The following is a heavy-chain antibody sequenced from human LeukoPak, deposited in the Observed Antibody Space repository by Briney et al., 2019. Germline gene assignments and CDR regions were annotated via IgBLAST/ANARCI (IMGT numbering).Heavy chain of an antibody. D-gene: IGHD3-22*01. CDR1: GFTVSSYS. Sequence: SGGSLRLSCAASGFTVSSYSMNWVRQAPGKGLEWVSSISSSSSYIYYADSVKGRFTISRDNAKNSLYLQMNSLRAEDTAVYYCARDMSPEPIYYDSSGYYSNFDYWGQGTLVTVSS. CDR2: ISSSSSYI. V-gene: IGHV3-21*01. J-gene: IGHJ4*02. CDR3: ARDMSPEPIYYDSSGYYSNFDY.